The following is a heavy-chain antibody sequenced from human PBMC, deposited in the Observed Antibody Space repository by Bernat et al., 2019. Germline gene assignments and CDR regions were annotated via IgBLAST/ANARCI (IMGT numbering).Heavy chain of an antibody. Sequence: QVQLVESGGGVVQPGRSLRLSCAASGFTFSSYGMHWVRQAPGKGLEWVAVIWYDGSNKYYADSVKGRFTISRDNSKNTLYLQMNSLRAEDTAVYYCASDLSGSYSWGGAFDIWGQGTMVTVSS. CDR2: IWYDGSNK. D-gene: IGHD1-26*01. V-gene: IGHV3-33*01. CDR1: GFTFSSYG. CDR3: ASDLSGSYSWGGAFDI. J-gene: IGHJ3*02.